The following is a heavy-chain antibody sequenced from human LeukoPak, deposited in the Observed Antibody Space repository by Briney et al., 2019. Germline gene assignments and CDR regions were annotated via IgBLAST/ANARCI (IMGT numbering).Heavy chain of an antibody. CDR1: GYTFTSYY. Sequence: ASVKVSCKASGYTFTSYYMHWVRQAPGQGLEWMGIINPSGGSTSYAQKFQGRVTMTRDMSTSTVYMELSSLRSEDTAVYYCARDTVGPDIIAVAGQFDYWGQGTLVTVSS. D-gene: IGHD6-19*01. CDR2: INPSGGST. J-gene: IGHJ4*02. V-gene: IGHV1-46*01. CDR3: ARDTVGPDIIAVAGQFDY.